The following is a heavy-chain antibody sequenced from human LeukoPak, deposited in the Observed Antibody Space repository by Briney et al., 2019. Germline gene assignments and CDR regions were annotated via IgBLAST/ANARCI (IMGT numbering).Heavy chain of an antibody. J-gene: IGHJ4*02. CDR1: GGSVSSYY. V-gene: IGHV4-59*02. D-gene: IGHD3-10*01. CDR3: ASRPSGSYYAPILY. CDR2: IYYRGST. Sequence: PSETLSLTCAVSGGSVSSYYWSWIRQPPGKGLDFIGYIYYRGSTNYNPSLKSRVTISVDTSTTQFSLLLSSVTAADTAVYYCASRPSGSYYAPILYWGQGTLVTVSS.